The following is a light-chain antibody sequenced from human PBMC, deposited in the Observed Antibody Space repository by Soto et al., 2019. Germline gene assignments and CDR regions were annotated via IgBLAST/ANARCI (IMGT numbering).Light chain of an antibody. V-gene: IGKV1-5*01. CDR3: QHYNSYSEA. Sequence: DIQMTQSPSTLSASVGDRVAMTCRASQSITHWLAWYQQKPEKAPKLLVYDASSLETGVPSRFSGSGSGTEFSLTISSLQPDDFATYYCQHYNSYSEAFGQGTKVDI. CDR1: QSITHW. J-gene: IGKJ1*01. CDR2: DAS.